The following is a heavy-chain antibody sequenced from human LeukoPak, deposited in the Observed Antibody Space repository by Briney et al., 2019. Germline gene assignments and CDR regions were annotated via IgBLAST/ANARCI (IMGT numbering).Heavy chain of an antibody. V-gene: IGHV4-59*01. Sequence: SETLSLTCTVSGGSISSYYWSWLRQPPGKGLEWIGYIDYSGTTTYSPSLKSRVTISVDTSKNQFSLRLSSVTAADTAVYYCARVGGGSYSYFDFWGLGTLVTVSS. CDR3: ARVGGGSYSYFDF. CDR2: IDYSGTT. CDR1: GGSISSYY. J-gene: IGHJ4*02. D-gene: IGHD1-26*01.